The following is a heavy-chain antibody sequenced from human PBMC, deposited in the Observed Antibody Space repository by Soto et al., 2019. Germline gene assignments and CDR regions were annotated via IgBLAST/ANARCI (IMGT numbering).Heavy chain of an antibody. D-gene: IGHD3-22*01. CDR3: AVNGAYYDSSGYYPNWFEP. V-gene: IGHV1-69*06. Sequence: QVQLVQSGAEVKKPGSSVKVSCKASGGTFSSYAISWVRQAPGQGLEWMGGIIPIFGTANYAQKLQGRVTITADKYTSTAYMELSSLRSEDTAVYYCAVNGAYYDSSGYYPNWFEPWGQGTLVTVSS. CDR1: GGTFSSYA. CDR2: IIPIFGTA. J-gene: IGHJ5*02.